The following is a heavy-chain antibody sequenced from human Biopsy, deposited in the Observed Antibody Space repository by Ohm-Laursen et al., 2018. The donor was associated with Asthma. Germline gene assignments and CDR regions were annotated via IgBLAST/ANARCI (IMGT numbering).Heavy chain of an antibody. CDR3: AKGRYKWNDGYYGLDV. CDR2: ISFDGSNK. Sequence: SLRLPCAASGFTFSNYGMHWVRQAPGKGLDWVAVISFDGSNKNYTDSVKGRFTISRDNSRNTLHLQMNSLRGEDTAVYYCAKGRYKWNDGYYGLDVWGQGTTVTVSS. V-gene: IGHV3-30*18. CDR1: GFTFSNYG. D-gene: IGHD1-20*01. J-gene: IGHJ6*02.